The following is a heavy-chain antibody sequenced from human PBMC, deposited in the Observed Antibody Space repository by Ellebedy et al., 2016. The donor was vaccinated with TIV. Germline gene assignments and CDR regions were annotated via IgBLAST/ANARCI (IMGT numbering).Heavy chain of an antibody. CDR1: GFTFSTYS. CDR3: AGRAYNWNDGSLFDY. J-gene: IGHJ4*02. D-gene: IGHD1-1*01. CDR2: MSGTSSYV. Sequence: GGSLRLSCAASGFTFSTYSMNWVRQAPGKGLEWVSSMSGTSSYVHYADSVEGRFTISRDNAKNSLYLHMSSLRVEGTAVYYCAGRAYNWNDGSLFDYWGQGTLVTVSS. V-gene: IGHV3-21*06.